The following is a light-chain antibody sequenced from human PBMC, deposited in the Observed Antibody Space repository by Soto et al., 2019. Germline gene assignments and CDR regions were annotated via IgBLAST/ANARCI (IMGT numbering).Light chain of an antibody. Sequence: IVLTQSPGTLSLSPGERATLSCRASQSVTSNYIAWYQQKLGRAPRLILFGASSRATGIPDRFSGSGSGTDFSLTISRLEPEDFAVYYCQQYGSSVWTFGQGTKVEIK. J-gene: IGKJ1*01. CDR3: QQYGSSVWT. V-gene: IGKV3-20*01. CDR1: QSVTSNY. CDR2: GAS.